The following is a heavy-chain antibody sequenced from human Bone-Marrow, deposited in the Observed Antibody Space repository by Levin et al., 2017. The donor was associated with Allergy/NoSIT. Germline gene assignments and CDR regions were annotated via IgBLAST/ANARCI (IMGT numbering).Heavy chain of an antibody. Sequence: LSLTCAASGFTFSSYGMHWVRQAPGKGLEWVAVIWYDGSNKYYADSVKGRFTISRDNSKNTLYLQMNSLRAEDTAVYYCARGVTEGDYGVFWGQGTLVTVSS. CDR2: IWYDGSNK. J-gene: IGHJ4*02. CDR1: GFTFSSYG. CDR3: ARGVTEGDYGVF. D-gene: IGHD4-17*01. V-gene: IGHV3-33*01.